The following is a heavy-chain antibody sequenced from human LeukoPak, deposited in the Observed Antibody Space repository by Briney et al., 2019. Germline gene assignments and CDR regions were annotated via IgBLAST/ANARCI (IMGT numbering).Heavy chain of an antibody. D-gene: IGHD3-3*01. J-gene: IGHJ4*02. Sequence: PSETLSLTCAVYGGSFSGYYWSWIRQPPGKGLEWIGEINHSGSTNYNPSLKSRVTISVDTSKNQFSLKLSSVTAADTAVYYCASHPSGYYTDYWGQGTLVTVSS. CDR1: GGSFSGYY. CDR3: ASHPSGYYTDY. CDR2: INHSGST. V-gene: IGHV4-34*01.